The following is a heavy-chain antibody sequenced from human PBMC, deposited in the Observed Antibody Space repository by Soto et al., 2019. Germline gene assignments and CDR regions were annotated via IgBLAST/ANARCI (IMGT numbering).Heavy chain of an antibody. CDR1: GFTFSNYS. D-gene: IGHD5-12*01. J-gene: IGHJ4*02. CDR2: IWYEGSNK. Sequence: QVQLVESGGGVVQPGRSLRLHCAASGFTFSNYSMQWVRQAPGKGLEWVAVIWYEGSNKYDAESAKGRFTIYRDNSKTTMYLQMNNLSAEDTAVYYWAGVLGYANFDYWGQGTLVTVSS. V-gene: IGHV3-33*01. CDR3: AGVLGYANFDY.